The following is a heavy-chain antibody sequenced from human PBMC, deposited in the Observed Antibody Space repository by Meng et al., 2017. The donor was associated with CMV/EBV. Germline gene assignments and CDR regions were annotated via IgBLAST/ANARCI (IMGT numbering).Heavy chain of an antibody. J-gene: IGHJ4*02. CDR2: VSHDDTT. D-gene: IGHD3-22*01. CDR3: AGGYYGSGGFALDY. Sequence: WAASGFIVSGNYVTWVRQAPGKGLRWVTVVSHDDTTYYADSVKGRFTISRDTSKNTVYLQLDNLRAEDTAMYYCAGGYYGSGGFALDYWGQGTLVTVSS. CDR1: GFIVSGNY. V-gene: IGHV3-53*01.